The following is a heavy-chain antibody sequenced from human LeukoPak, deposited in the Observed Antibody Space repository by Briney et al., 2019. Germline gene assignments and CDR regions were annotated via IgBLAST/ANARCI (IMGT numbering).Heavy chain of an antibody. CDR2: VKQDGSEK. Sequence: GGSLRLSCAASGFTFSRYWMTCVRQAPGKGLEWVANVKQDGSEKYYVDSVKGRFTISRDNAKNSLYLQMNSLIAEDTAVYYCTRGSYGMDVWGQGTTVTVSS. V-gene: IGHV3-7*05. CDR3: TRGSYGMDV. CDR1: GFTFSRYW. J-gene: IGHJ6*02.